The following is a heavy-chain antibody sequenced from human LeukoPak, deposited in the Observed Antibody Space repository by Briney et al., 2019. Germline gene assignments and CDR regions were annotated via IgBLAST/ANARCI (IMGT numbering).Heavy chain of an antibody. CDR3: ARVSGYSSSWGYYYGMDV. Sequence: SETLSLTCAVSGGSISSSNWCSWVRQPPGKGLEWIGEIYHSGSTNYNPSLKNRVTISVDKSKNQFSLQLSSVTAADTAVYYCARVSGYSSSWGYYYGMDVWGKGTTVTVSS. CDR1: GGSISSSNW. CDR2: IYHSGST. J-gene: IGHJ6*04. V-gene: IGHV4-4*02. D-gene: IGHD6-13*01.